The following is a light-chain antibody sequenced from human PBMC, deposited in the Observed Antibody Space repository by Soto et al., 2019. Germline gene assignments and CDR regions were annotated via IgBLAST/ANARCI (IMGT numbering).Light chain of an antibody. V-gene: IGLV2-14*02. J-gene: IGLJ3*02. CDR1: SSDVGSYNL. Sequence: QSALTQPASVSGSPGQSITISCTGTSSDVGSYNLVSWYQQHPGKAPKLMIYEGSKRPSGVSNRFSGSKSGNTASLTISGLQAEDEADYYCSSYAGSSGVFGGGTKLTVL. CDR3: SSYAGSSGV. CDR2: EGS.